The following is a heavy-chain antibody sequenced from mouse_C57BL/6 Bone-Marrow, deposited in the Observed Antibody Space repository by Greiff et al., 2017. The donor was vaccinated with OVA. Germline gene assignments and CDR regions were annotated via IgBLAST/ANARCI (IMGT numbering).Heavy chain of an antibody. CDR1: GFTFSNYW. CDR2: IRLKSDNYAT. D-gene: IGHD1-1*01. J-gene: IGHJ2*01. V-gene: IGHV6-3*01. Sequence: EVQLVESGGGLVQPGGSMKLSCVASGFTFSNYWMNWVRQSPEKGLEWVAQIRLKSDNYATHYAESVKGRFTISSDDSKSSVYLQMNNLRAEDTGIYYCTVYYYGSSSPYYWGQGTTLTVSS. CDR3: TVYYYGSSSPYY.